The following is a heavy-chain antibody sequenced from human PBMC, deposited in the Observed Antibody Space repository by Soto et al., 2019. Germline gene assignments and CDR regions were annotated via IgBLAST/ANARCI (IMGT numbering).Heavy chain of an antibody. J-gene: IGHJ3*02. CDR3: AKIVGGGSHHDAFDI. D-gene: IGHD2-15*01. CDR2: TGGGGVST. CDR1: GFTFRSYA. V-gene: IGHV3-23*01. Sequence: EVQLLESGGGLVEPGGSLRLSCAASGFTFRSYAMTWVRQAPGKGLEWVSYTGGGGVSTYYADSVKGRFTSSRYDSKNTLYLQMNSLRAEDTALYYCAKIVGGGSHHDAFDIWGQGTMVTVSS.